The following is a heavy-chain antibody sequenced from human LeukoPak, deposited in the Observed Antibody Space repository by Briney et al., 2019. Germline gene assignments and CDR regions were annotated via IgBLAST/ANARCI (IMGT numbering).Heavy chain of an antibody. D-gene: IGHD3-10*01. J-gene: IGHJ3*02. Sequence: GRSLRLSCAASGYTFSSYAMHWVRQAPGKGLEWVAVISYDGSNKYYADSVKGRFTISRDNSMNTLYLQMNSLRAEDTAVYYCARDSLHMVRGVIGAFDIWGLGTRVTVSS. CDR2: ISYDGSNK. CDR1: GYTFSSYA. V-gene: IGHV3-30*14. CDR3: ARDSLHMVRGVIGAFDI.